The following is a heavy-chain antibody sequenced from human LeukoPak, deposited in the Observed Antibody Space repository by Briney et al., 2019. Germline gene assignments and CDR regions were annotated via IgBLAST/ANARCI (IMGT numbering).Heavy chain of an antibody. CDR3: ATEVVVVPAAIGGVDY. CDR2: ISSSSSYI. V-gene: IGHV3-21*01. CDR1: GFTFSSYS. D-gene: IGHD2-2*01. Sequence: GVSLRLSCAASGFTFSSYSMNWVRQAPGKGLEWVSSISSSSSYIYYADSVKGRFTISRDNAKNSLYLQMNSLRAEDTAVYYCATEVVVVPAAIGGVDYWGQGTLVTVSS. J-gene: IGHJ4*02.